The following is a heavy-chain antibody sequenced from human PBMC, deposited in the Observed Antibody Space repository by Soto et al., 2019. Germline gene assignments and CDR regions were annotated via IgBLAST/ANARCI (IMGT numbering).Heavy chain of an antibody. Sequence: SETLSLTCTVSGGSISSSSYYWGWIRQPPGKGLEWIGSIYYSGSTYYNPSLKSRVTISVDTSKNQFSLKLSYVTAADTAVYYCARLGYSSGWYDYWGQGTLVTVSS. CDR1: GGSISSSSYY. J-gene: IGHJ4*02. V-gene: IGHV4-39*01. D-gene: IGHD6-19*01. CDR3: ARLGYSSGWYDY. CDR2: IYYSGST.